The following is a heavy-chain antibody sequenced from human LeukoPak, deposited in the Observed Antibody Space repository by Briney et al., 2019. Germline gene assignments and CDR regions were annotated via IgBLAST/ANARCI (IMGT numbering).Heavy chain of an antibody. Sequence: GGSLRLSCAASGFTFTNYAMTWVRQAPGKGLEWVSAISHSGTKIYYADSVKGRFTISRDNSKTTLYLQMNSLRAEDTAVYYCAKDHVAPAATDDAFDIWGQGTMVTVSS. J-gene: IGHJ3*02. CDR3: AKDHVAPAATDDAFDI. CDR2: ISHSGTKI. CDR1: GFTFTNYA. D-gene: IGHD2-2*01. V-gene: IGHV3-23*01.